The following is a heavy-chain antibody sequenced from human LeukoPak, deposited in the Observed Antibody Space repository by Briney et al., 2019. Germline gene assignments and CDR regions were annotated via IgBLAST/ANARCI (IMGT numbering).Heavy chain of an antibody. CDR2: ISSSGSYI. CDR1: GFTFSRYS. V-gene: IGHV3-21*01. D-gene: IGHD2-21*02. Sequence: GSLRLSCGASGFTFSRYSMNWVRQAPGKGLEWVSSISSSGSYIYYADSVKGRFTISRDNAKNSLYLQMNSLRAEDTAAYYCASRNQYCGGDCFWAFDIWGQGTMVTVSS. J-gene: IGHJ3*02. CDR3: ASRNQYCGGDCFWAFDI.